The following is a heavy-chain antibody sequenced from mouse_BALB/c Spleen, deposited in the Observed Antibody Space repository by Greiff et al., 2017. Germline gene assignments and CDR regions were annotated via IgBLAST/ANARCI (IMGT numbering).Heavy chain of an antibody. CDR2: IDPENGDT. CDR3: KGGGAMDY. Sequence: VHVKQSGAELVRSGASVKLSCTASGFNIKDYYMHWVKQRPEQGLEWIGWIDPENGDTEYAPKFQGKATMTADTSSNTAYLQLSSLTSEDTAVYYCKGGGAMDYWGQGTSVTVSS. V-gene: IGHV14-4*02. CDR1: GFNIKDYY. J-gene: IGHJ4*01. D-gene: IGHD1-1*02.